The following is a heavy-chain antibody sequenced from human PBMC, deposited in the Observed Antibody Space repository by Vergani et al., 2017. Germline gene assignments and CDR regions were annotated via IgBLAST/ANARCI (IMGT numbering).Heavy chain of an antibody. CDR3: AKDGRENSDYGYFDY. CDR1: GFSFNTYG. CDR2: IGYDGRIK. D-gene: IGHD4-17*01. V-gene: IGHV3-30*02. J-gene: IGHJ4*02. Sequence: VQPVESGGGLVKPGGSLRLYCATSGFSFNTYGAHWVRQAPGKGLEWVAFIGYDGRIKYNVDSVKGRFTISRDTSKKTLSLQMRSLRADDTAVYYCAKDGRENSDYGYFDYWGQGTLVTVSS.